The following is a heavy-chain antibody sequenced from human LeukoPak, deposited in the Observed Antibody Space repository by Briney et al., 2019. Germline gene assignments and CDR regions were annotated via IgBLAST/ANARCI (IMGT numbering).Heavy chain of an antibody. Sequence: NPSETLSLTCTVSGGSITTYYWTWIRQPPGKGLEWIGEVYYSGSTHYNPSLKSRLTISVDTSKNQFSLRLRSVTAADTAMYYCARELDGDGGWFDPWGQGTLVTVSS. CDR2: VYYSGST. J-gene: IGHJ5*02. D-gene: IGHD5-24*01. CDR1: GGSITTYY. V-gene: IGHV4-59*01. CDR3: ARELDGDGGWFDP.